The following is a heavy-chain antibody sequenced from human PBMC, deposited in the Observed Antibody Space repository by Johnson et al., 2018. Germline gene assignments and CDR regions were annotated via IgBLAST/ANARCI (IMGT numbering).Heavy chain of an antibody. CDR1: GFTFSSYG. CDR2: ISYDGSNK. CDR3: GKEYSSSSEYFQH. D-gene: IGHD6-6*01. V-gene: IGHV3-30*18. Sequence: QVQLVQSGGGVVQPGRSLRLSCAASGFTFSSYGMHWVRQAPGKGLEWVAVISYDGSNKYYADSVKGRFTISRDNSKNTLFLQMNSLRAEDTAVFYCGKEYSSSSEYFQHWGQGTLVTVSS. J-gene: IGHJ1*01.